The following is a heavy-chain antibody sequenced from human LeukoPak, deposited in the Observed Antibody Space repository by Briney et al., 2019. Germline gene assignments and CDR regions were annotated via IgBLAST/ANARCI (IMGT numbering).Heavy chain of an antibody. CDR2: INPNSGGT. V-gene: IGHV1-2*04. CDR1: GYTFTGYY. CDR3: ARDLGGEEYYYDSSGPYGMDV. D-gene: IGHD3-22*01. J-gene: IGHJ6*02. Sequence: GASVKVSCKASGYTFTGYYMHWVRQAPGQGLEWMGWINPNSGGTNYAQKFQGWVTMTRDTSISTAYMELSRLRSDDTAVYYCARDLGGEEYYYDSSGPYGMDVWGQGTTVTVSS.